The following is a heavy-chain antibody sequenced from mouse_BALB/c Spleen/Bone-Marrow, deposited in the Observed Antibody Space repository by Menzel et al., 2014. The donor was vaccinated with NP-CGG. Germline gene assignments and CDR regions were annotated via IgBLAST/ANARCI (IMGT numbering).Heavy chain of an antibody. V-gene: IGHV1-9*01. CDR1: GYTFSNYW. CDR3: ARVIYWYFDV. Sequence: QSGAELMKPGASVKISCMATGYTFSNYWIEWIKQRPRHGLEWIGEILPGSGSTDYNENFKGKATFTADTSSNTAYMQLSSLTSADSAVYYCARVIYWYFDVWGAGTTVIISS. J-gene: IGHJ1*01. CDR2: ILPGSGST.